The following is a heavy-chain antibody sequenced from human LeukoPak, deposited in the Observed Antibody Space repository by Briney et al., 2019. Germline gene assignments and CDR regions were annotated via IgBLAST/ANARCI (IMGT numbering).Heavy chain of an antibody. V-gene: IGHV3-15*01. Sequence: GGSLRLSCAASGFTFSNAWMSWVRQAPGKGLEWVGRIKSKTDGGTTDYAAPVKGRFTISRDSKNTLYLQMNSLKTEDTAVYYCTTDSVVPAANNKWFDPWGQGTLVTVSS. D-gene: IGHD2-2*01. CDR2: IKSKTDGGTT. CDR3: TTDSVVPAANNKWFDP. J-gene: IGHJ5*02. CDR1: GFTFSNAW.